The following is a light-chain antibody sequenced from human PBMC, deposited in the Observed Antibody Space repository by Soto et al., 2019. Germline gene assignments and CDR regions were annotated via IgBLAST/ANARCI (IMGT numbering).Light chain of an antibody. CDR3: QQTYSTPYT. CDR2: TSG. Sequence: IHMTQSPSSLSASVGDRITVTCRASQRITTYVNWYQLKPGEAPKLLISTSGTLQRGVPSRFSVSGSGTDFTLTITRLQPADFATYFCQQTYSTPYTFGQGTKLEIK. J-gene: IGKJ2*01. V-gene: IGKV1-39*01. CDR1: QRITTY.